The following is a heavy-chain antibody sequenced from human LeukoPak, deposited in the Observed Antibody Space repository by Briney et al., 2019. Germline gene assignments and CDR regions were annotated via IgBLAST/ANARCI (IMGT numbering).Heavy chain of an antibody. Sequence: GASVQVSCKACGYTFPRYYMHWVGQAPGQGLAWMGMINPSGGSTSYAQKFQGRVTMTRVTSTSTVYMEQSSLRSEDTAVYYWARDLDRLLWFGELAPSYYYGMDVWGKGTTVTVSS. D-gene: IGHD3-10*01. J-gene: IGHJ6*04. CDR1: GYTFPRYY. V-gene: IGHV1-46*01. CDR2: INPSGGST. CDR3: ARDLDRLLWFGELAPSYYYGMDV.